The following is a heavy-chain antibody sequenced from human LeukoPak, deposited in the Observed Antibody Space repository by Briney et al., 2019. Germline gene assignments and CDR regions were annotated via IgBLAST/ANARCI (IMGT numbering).Heavy chain of an antibody. J-gene: IGHJ3*02. CDR3: ARDLKGGYYPTDAFGI. Sequence: ASVKVSCKASGYTFTSYGISWVRQAPGQGLEWMGWISAYNGNTNYAQKLQGRVTMTTDTSTSTAYMELRSLRSDDTAVYYCARDLKGGYYPTDAFGIWGQGTMVTVSS. CDR1: GYTFTSYG. V-gene: IGHV1-18*01. CDR2: ISAYNGNT. D-gene: IGHD3-22*01.